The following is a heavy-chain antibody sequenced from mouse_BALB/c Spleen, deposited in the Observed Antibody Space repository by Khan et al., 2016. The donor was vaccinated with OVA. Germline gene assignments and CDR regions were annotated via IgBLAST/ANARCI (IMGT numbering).Heavy chain of an antibody. Sequence: EVELVESGGGLVKPGGSLKFSCAASGFTFGNYAMSWVRQTPEKRLEWVATISSVGSSIYYPDSVTGRFTISRDNAKNTLYLQMSSLRSEDTDKYYCARSPGYYGSNYFDYWGQGTTLTVSS. D-gene: IGHD1-1*01. CDR3: ARSPGYYGSNYFDY. CDR1: GFTFGNYA. J-gene: IGHJ2*01. CDR2: ISSVGSSI. V-gene: IGHV5-9-3*01.